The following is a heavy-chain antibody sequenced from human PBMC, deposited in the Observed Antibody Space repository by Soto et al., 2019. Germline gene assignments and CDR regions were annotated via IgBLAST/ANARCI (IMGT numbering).Heavy chain of an antibody. Sequence: GGSLRLSCAASGFTFSSYAMSWVRQAPGKGLEWVSAISGSGGSTYYADSVKGRFTIPRDNSKNTLYLQMNSLRAEDTAVYYCAKDGHLGGGDGYNYFDYWGQGTLVTVSS. J-gene: IGHJ4*02. CDR1: GFTFSSYA. CDR3: AKDGHLGGGDGYNYFDY. V-gene: IGHV3-23*01. D-gene: IGHD2-21*01. CDR2: ISGSGGST.